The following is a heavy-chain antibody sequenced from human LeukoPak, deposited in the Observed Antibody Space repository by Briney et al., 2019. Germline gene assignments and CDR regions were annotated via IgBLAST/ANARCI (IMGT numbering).Heavy chain of an antibody. CDR1: GLTVSSNY. CDR3: ARVSVAGTGPDY. CDR2: VSYNVHT. D-gene: IGHD6-13*01. V-gene: IGHV4-59*02. Sequence: GSLRLSCAASGLTVSSNYMSWVRQTPGKRLEWIGFVSYNVHTEYNPSLKSRVTLSVDTSTNQFSLRLSSVTAADTAIYFCARVSVAGTGPDYWGQGTLVTVSS. J-gene: IGHJ4*02.